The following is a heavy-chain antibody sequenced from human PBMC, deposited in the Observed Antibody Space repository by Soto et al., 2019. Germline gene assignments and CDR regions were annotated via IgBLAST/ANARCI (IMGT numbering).Heavy chain of an antibody. CDR3: ARDRLIAVTGLLHY. J-gene: IGHJ4*02. Sequence: QVQLVQSGAEVKKPGASVKVSCKTSGYPFTSYGINWVRQAPGQGPEWMGWISAYNGKTSYTQKFQGRVTMTPDTSPSTAYMELRSLRSDDTAVYYCARDRLIAVTGLLHYWGQGTLVTVSS. D-gene: IGHD6-19*01. V-gene: IGHV1-18*01. CDR1: GYPFTSYG. CDR2: ISAYNGKT.